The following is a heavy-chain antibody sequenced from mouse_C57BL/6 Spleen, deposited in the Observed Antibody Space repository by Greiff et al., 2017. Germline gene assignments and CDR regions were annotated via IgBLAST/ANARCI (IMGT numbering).Heavy chain of an antibody. CDR2: IYPGSGST. J-gene: IGHJ4*01. CDR1: GYTFTSYW. Sequence: QVQLQQSGAELVKPGASVKMSCKASGYTFTSYWITWVKQRPGQGLEWIGDIYPGSGSTNYNEKFKSKATLTVDTSSSTAYMQLSSLTSEDSAVXYCARERITSSYYAMDYWGQGTSVTVSS. D-gene: IGHD2-4*01. V-gene: IGHV1-55*01. CDR3: ARERITSSYYAMDY.